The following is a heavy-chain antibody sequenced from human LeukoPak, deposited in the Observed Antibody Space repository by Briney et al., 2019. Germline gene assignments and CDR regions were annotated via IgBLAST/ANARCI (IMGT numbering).Heavy chain of an antibody. CDR2: IYYSGST. CDR3: ARLDYYDSSGYPNWFDP. Sequence: SETLSLTCTVSGGSISSSSYYWGWIRQPPGKGLEWIGSIYYSGSTYYNPSLKSRVTISVDTSKNQFSLKLSSVTAADTAVYYCARLDYYDSSGYPNWFDPWGQGTLVTVSS. J-gene: IGHJ5*02. V-gene: IGHV4-39*07. D-gene: IGHD3-22*01. CDR1: GGSISSSSYY.